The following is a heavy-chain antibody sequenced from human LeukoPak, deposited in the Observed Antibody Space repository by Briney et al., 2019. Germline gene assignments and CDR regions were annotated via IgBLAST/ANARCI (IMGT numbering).Heavy chain of an antibody. Sequence: GGSLRLSCAASGFTFSSYAMTWVRQAPGKGLEWVSVIIASGSSTYYADSVKGRFTISRDNSKNTLFLQMNSLRAEDTAVYYCAKAAVPAAIAHFDYWGQGTLVTVSS. J-gene: IGHJ4*02. CDR2: IIASGSST. CDR3: AKAAVPAAIAHFDY. D-gene: IGHD2-2*01. V-gene: IGHV3-23*01. CDR1: GFTFSSYA.